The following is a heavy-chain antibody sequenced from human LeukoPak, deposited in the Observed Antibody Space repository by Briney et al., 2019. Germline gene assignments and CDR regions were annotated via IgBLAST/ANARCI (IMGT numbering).Heavy chain of an antibody. CDR1: GYTFTSYA. D-gene: IGHD6-19*01. CDR3: ARDLTRGGWSADDY. CDR2: INTNTGNP. V-gene: IGHV7-4-1*02. Sequence: GASVKVSCKASGYTFTSYAMNWVRQAPGQGLEWMGWINTNTGNPTYAQGFTGRFVFSLDTSVSTAYLQISSLKAEDTAVYYCARDLTRGGWSADDYWGQGTLVTVSS. J-gene: IGHJ4*02.